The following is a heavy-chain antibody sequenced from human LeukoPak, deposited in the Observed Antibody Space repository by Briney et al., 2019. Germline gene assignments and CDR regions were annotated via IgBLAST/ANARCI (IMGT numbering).Heavy chain of an antibody. CDR2: INHSGST. Sequence: SETLSLTCAVYGGSFSGYYWSWIRQPPGKGLEWIGEINHSGSTNCNPSLKSRVTISVDTSKNQFSLKLSSVTAADTAVYYCARHDIVVVPAAYHSTYGFDYWGQGTLVTVSS. D-gene: IGHD2-2*01. CDR1: GGSFSGYY. CDR3: ARHDIVVVPAAYHSTYGFDY. J-gene: IGHJ4*02. V-gene: IGHV4-34*01.